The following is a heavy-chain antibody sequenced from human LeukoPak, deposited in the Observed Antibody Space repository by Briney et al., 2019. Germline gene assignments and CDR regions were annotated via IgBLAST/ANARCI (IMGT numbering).Heavy chain of an antibody. J-gene: IGHJ3*02. CDR2: IYHSGSS. D-gene: IGHD6-13*01. CDR3: AIAAPGTGEAFDI. CDR1: GFTFSSYEM. Sequence: GSLRLSCAASGFTFSSYEMNWVRQAPGKGLEWIGEIYHSGSSNYNPSLKSRITISLDKSNNQFSLKLSSVTAADTAVYYCAIAAPGTGEAFDIWGQGTMVTVSS. V-gene: IGHV4-4*02.